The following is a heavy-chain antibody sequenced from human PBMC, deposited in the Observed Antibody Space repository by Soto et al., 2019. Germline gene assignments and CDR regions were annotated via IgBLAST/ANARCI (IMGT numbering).Heavy chain of an antibody. CDR2: IIPIFGTA. D-gene: IGHD4-17*01. J-gene: IGHJ6*02. Sequence: QVQLVQSGAEVKKPGSSVKVSCKASGGTFSSYAISWVRQAPEQGLEWMGGIIPIFGTANYEQKFQGRVTITADESTSTAYMELSSLRSEDTAVYYCARGGATVVNEYYYYYYGMDVWGQGTTVTVSS. V-gene: IGHV1-69*01. CDR1: GGTFSSYA. CDR3: ARGGATVVNEYYYYYYGMDV.